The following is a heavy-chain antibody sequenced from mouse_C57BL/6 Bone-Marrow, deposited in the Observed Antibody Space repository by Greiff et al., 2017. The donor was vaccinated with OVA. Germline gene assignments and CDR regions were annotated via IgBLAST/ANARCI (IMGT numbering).Heavy chain of an antibody. Sequence: EVMLVESGEGLVKPGGSLKLSCAASGFTFSSYAMSWVRQTPEKRLEWVAYISSGGDYIYYADTVKGRFTISRDNARNTLYLQMSSLKSEDTAMYYCTRGIYYEGYFDYWGQGTTLTVSS. D-gene: IGHD2-4*01. CDR2: ISSGGDYI. V-gene: IGHV5-9-1*02. J-gene: IGHJ2*01. CDR3: TRGIYYEGYFDY. CDR1: GFTFSSYA.